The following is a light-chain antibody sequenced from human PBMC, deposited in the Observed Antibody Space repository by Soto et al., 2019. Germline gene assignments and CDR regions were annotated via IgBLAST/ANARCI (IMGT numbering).Light chain of an antibody. CDR1: QSISTW. CDR3: QQYNSYPWT. J-gene: IGKJ1*01. V-gene: IGKV1-5*03. CDR2: KAS. Sequence: DIQMTQSPSTLSASVGDRVTITCRASQSISTWLAWYQQKPGKAPKLLIYKASSLESGVPSRFSGSGSGTEFTLTITSLQPDDFATYWCQQYNSYPWTFGQGTKVDIK.